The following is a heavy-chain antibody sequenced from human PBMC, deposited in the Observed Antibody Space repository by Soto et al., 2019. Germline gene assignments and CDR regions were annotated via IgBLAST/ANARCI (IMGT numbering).Heavy chain of an antibody. CDR2: IIPTFGTA. V-gene: IGHV1-69*12. J-gene: IGHJ4*02. Sequence: QVQLVQSGAEVKKPGSSVKVSCKASGGTFSSYAISWVRQAHGQGLEWMGGIIPTFGTASYAQKFQGIVKIAADESTSTGYMELSSMRAEDPAVYYFPSYDKGLPYEVDYWGQGTLVIVSA. CDR3: PSYDKGLPYEVDY. CDR1: GGTFSSYA. D-gene: IGHD3-3*01.